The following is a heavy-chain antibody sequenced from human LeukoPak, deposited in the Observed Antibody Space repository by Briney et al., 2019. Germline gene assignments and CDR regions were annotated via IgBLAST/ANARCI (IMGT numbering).Heavy chain of an antibody. CDR2: IYYSGST. CDR3: ARMAAYCGGDCDYYYYYGMDV. V-gene: IGHV4-59*08. CDR1: GGSISSYY. Sequence: SETLSLTCTVSGGSISSYYWSWIRQPPGKGLEWIGYIYYSGSTNYNPSLKSRVTISVDTSKNQFSLKLSSVTAADTAVYYCARMAAYCGGDCDYYYYYGMDVWGQGTTVTVSS. D-gene: IGHD2-21*02. J-gene: IGHJ6*02.